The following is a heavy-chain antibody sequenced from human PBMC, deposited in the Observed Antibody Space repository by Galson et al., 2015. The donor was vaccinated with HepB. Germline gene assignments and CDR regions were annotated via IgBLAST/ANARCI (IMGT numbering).Heavy chain of an antibody. Sequence: SVKVSCKASGGTFSSYAISWVRQAPGQGLEWMGWMNPNSGNTGYAQKFQGRVTMTRNTSISTAYMELSSLRSEDTAVYYCARAGREYCSGGSCYHWFDPWGQGTLVTVSS. CDR1: GGTFSSYA. CDR2: MNPNSGNT. CDR3: ARAGREYCSGGSCYHWFDP. V-gene: IGHV1-8*02. J-gene: IGHJ5*02. D-gene: IGHD2-15*01.